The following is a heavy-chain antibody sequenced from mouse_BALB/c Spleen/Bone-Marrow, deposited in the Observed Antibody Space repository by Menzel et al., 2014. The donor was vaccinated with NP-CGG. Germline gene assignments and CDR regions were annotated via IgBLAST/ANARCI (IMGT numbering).Heavy chain of an antibody. CDR2: IRNKENGYTT. Sequence: EVKLMESGGGLVQPGGSLRLSCATSGFTFTDYYMSWVRQPPGKALEWLGSIRNKENGYTTEYSASVKGRFTISRDNSQSNLYLQKNPLRTEDNATYYRGRAFNVDNAIDYWGQGTPVTVSS. CDR1: GFTFTDYY. J-gene: IGHJ4*01. V-gene: IGHV7-3*02. CDR3: GRAFNVDNAIDY.